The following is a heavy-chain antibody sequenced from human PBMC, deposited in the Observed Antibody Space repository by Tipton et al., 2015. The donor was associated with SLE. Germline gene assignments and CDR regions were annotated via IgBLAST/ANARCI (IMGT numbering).Heavy chain of an antibody. CDR3: TTVTPHTFDI. CDR2: IYYSGST. CDR1: GGSISSYY. J-gene: IGHJ3*02. V-gene: IGHV4-59*12. D-gene: IGHD4-17*01. Sequence: TLSLTCTVSGGSISSYYWSWIRQPPGKGLEWIGYIYYSGSTNYNPSLKSRVTISVDTSKNQFSLKLSSVTAADTAVYYCTTVTPHTFDIWGQGTMVTVSS.